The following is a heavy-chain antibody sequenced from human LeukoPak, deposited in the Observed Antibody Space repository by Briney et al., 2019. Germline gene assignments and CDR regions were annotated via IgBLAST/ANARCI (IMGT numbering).Heavy chain of an antibody. J-gene: IGHJ4*02. V-gene: IGHV4-34*01. CDR2: INQSGST. Sequence: KPSETLSLTCAVYGRSFSGYYWTWIRQPPGKGLEWIGEINQSGSTNYNPSLKSRVTISVDTSKNHFSLNLNSVTAADTAVYYCASGGVGDRLGYWGQGTLVIVSS. CDR1: GRSFSGYY. D-gene: IGHD3-10*01. CDR3: ASGGVGDRLGY.